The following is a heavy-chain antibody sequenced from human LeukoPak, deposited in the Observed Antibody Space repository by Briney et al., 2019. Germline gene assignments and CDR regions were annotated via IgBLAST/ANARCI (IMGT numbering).Heavy chain of an antibody. D-gene: IGHD6-19*01. J-gene: IGHJ4*02. CDR3: AKDPVVYHGGSGWHYFDY. V-gene: IGHV3-23*01. CDR1: GFTFRSCA. CDR2: IGGTGDRT. Sequence: GGSLRLSCAASGFTFRSCAVSWVRQAPGRGLEWVSTIGGTGDRTYYADSVKGRFTISRDNSMDTLFLQMNSLKAEDTAVYYCAKDPVVYHGGSGWHYFDYWGQGTLVTVSS.